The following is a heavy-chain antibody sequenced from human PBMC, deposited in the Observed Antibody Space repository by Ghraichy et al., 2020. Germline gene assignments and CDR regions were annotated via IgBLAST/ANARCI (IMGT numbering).Heavy chain of an antibody. Sequence: GSLRLSCTVSGGSISSSSYYWGWVRQPPGKGLEWIASIYYSGSTYYNPSLKSRVTISADTSKNQFSLKLRSVTAAATAVYYCAVIAASGNWGQGTLVTVSS. D-gene: IGHD6-13*01. V-gene: IGHV4-39*01. CDR2: IYYSGST. CDR1: GGSISSSSYY. CDR3: AVIAASGN. J-gene: IGHJ4*02.